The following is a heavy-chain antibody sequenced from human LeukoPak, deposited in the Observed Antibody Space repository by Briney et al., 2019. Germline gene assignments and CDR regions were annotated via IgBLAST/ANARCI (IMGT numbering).Heavy chain of an antibody. V-gene: IGHV3-11*01. Sequence: SPGGSLRLSCAASGFTFSDYYMSWIRQAPGKGLEWVSYISSSGSTIYYADSVKGRFTISRDNAKNSLYLQMNSLRAEDTAVYYCAKDPRYGSGSYKDYWGQGTLVTVSS. J-gene: IGHJ4*02. D-gene: IGHD3-10*01. CDR3: AKDPRYGSGSYKDY. CDR2: ISSSGSTI. CDR1: GFTFSDYY.